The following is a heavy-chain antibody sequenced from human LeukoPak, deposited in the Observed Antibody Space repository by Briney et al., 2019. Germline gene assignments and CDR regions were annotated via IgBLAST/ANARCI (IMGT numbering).Heavy chain of an antibody. Sequence: GGSLRLSCAASGFTVSSNYMSWVRQAPGKGLEWVANIKQDGYEKYYVDSVKGRFTISRDNAKNSLYLQMNSLRAEDTAVYYCARSPGGSYQILDYWGQGTLVTVSS. V-gene: IGHV3-7*03. CDR3: ARSPGGSYQILDY. CDR1: GFTVSSNY. CDR2: IKQDGYEK. J-gene: IGHJ4*02. D-gene: IGHD1-26*01.